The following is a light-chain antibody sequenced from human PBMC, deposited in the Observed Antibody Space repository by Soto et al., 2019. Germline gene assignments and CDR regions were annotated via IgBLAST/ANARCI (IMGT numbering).Light chain of an antibody. CDR1: QSLLHSNGYNY. Sequence: DIVMTQSPLSLPVTPGEPASISCRSSQSLLHSNGYNYLDWYLQKPGQSPQLLIYLGSNRASGVPYRFSGSGSSTDFTLKISRVEAEDVGVYYCMQALQTPYIFGQGTKLEIK. CDR3: MQALQTPYI. V-gene: IGKV2-28*01. J-gene: IGKJ2*01. CDR2: LGS.